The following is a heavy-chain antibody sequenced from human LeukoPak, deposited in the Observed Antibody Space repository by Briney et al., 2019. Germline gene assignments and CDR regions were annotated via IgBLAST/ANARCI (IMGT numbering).Heavy chain of an antibody. Sequence: GGALRPSCAGSGFTFSSLSMNWVRHGPGDGLDWGSSIRSSSRYIYYADSVKGRITSSRDDAKNSLYLQVNSLRAADTAVYYCERDSTYYYGSGSLRDIWGQGTMVSVSS. CDR1: GFTFSSLS. CDR2: IRSSSRYI. D-gene: IGHD3-10*01. CDR3: ERDSTYYYGSGSLRDI. V-gene: IGHV3-21*01. J-gene: IGHJ3*02.